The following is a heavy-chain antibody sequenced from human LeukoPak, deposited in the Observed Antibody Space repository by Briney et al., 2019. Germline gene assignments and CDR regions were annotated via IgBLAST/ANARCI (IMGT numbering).Heavy chain of an antibody. CDR1: GGSISSGGYS. V-gene: IGHV4-30-2*01. Sequence: PSETLSLTCAVSGGSISSGGYSWSWIRQPPGKGLEWIGYIYHSGSTYYNPPLKSRVTISVDRSKNQFSLKLSSVTAADTAVYYCATDLNSRMTTVTLLDYWGQGTLVTVSS. CDR3: ATDLNSRMTTVTLLDY. D-gene: IGHD4-17*01. CDR2: IYHSGST. J-gene: IGHJ4*02.